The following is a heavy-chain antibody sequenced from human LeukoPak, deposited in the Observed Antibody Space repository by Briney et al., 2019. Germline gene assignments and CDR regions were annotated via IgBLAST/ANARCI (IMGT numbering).Heavy chain of an antibody. CDR1: GDSISSSNSY. Sequence: SETLSLTCTVSGDSISSSNSYRGWIRQPPGKGLEWIGSLYYSGSSYYNPSLKSRVTISVDTSKNQFSLKLSSVTAADTAVYYCARAVGARKGYYFDYWGQGTLVTVSS. V-gene: IGHV4-39*07. CDR2: LYYSGSS. J-gene: IGHJ4*02. D-gene: IGHD1-26*01. CDR3: ARAVGARKGYYFDY.